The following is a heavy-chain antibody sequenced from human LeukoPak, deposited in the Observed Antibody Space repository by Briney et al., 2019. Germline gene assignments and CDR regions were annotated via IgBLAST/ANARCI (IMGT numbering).Heavy chain of an antibody. CDR3: AKGGVATMRDGYNYYYYYMEV. V-gene: IGHV3-23*01. D-gene: IGHD5-24*01. Sequence: GGSLRLSCAASGITFTSHAMSWVRQAPGKGLEWVSLISGSGGHTYYGDSVKGRFTISRDNPKSTLYLQMNSLRAEDTAVYYCAKGGVATMRDGYNYYYYYMEVWGRGTTVTVSS. CDR1: GITFTSHA. CDR2: ISGSGGHT. J-gene: IGHJ6*03.